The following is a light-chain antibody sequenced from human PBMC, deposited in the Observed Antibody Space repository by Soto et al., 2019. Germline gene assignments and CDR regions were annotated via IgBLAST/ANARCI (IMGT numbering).Light chain of an antibody. V-gene: IGKV3-20*01. Sequence: EIVLTQSPCTLSLSPGERATLSCRASQSFSSYYLAWYQQKPGQAPRLLIYAASSRATGIPDRFSGGGSGTDFTLTISRLEPEDFAVYYCQQCGSSPWTFGQGTKVEIK. CDR1: QSFSSYY. J-gene: IGKJ1*01. CDR3: QQCGSSPWT. CDR2: AAS.